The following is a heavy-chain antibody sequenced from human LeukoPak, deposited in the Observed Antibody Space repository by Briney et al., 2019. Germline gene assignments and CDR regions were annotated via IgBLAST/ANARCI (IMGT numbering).Heavy chain of an antibody. CDR1: GFTFSSYS. D-gene: IGHD3-3*01. V-gene: IGHV3-21*01. J-gene: IGHJ4*02. CDR2: ISSSSVYI. Sequence: GGSLRLSCAASGFTFSSYSMNWVRQAPGKGLEWVSSISSSSVYIYSADSVKGRFTISRDNAKNSLYLQMNSLRAEDTAVYYCASPLTWSGYFPFDYWGQGTLVTVSS. CDR3: ASPLTWSGYFPFDY.